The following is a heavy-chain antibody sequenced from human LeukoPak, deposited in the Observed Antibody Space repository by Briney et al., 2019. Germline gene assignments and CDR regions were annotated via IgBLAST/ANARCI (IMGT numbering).Heavy chain of an antibody. D-gene: IGHD3-22*01. J-gene: IGHJ3*01. CDR3: ARDLDDSSGYLVSQD. CDR1: LHLYQLW. Sequence: ASVKGLLQGFWLHLYQLWYQLGATAPGQGLEWMGWISAYNGNTNYAQKFQGRVTITADESTSTAYMELSSLRSEDTAVYYCARDLDDSSGYLVSQDWGQGTMVTVSS. CDR2: ISAYNGNT. V-gene: IGHV1-18*01.